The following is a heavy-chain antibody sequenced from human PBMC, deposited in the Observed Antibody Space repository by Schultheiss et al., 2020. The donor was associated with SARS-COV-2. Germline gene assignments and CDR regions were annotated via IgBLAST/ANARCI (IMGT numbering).Heavy chain of an antibody. Sequence: IYNSGGSCYNPSLKSRVIISVDTSKNQFSLKLSSVTAADTAVYYCARDLEVWSGYPNWFDPWGQGTLVTVSS. CDR3: ARDLEVWSGYPNWFDP. J-gene: IGHJ5*02. CDR2: IYNSGGS. V-gene: IGHV4-30-4*07. D-gene: IGHD3-3*01.